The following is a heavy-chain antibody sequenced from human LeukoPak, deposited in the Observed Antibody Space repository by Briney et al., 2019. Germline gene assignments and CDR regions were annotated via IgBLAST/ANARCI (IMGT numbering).Heavy chain of an antibody. V-gene: IGHV3-74*01. CDR1: GFTFSTYW. D-gene: IGHD3-10*01. J-gene: IGHJ4*02. CDR2: INSDGSST. Sequence: GGSLRLSCAASGFTFSTYWMHWVRQAPGKGLVWVSRINSDGSSTSYADSVKGRFTISRDNAKNSLYLQMNSLRAEDTAVYYCARDFTMVRGVIADPFDYWGQGTLVTVSS. CDR3: ARDFTMVRGVIADPFDY.